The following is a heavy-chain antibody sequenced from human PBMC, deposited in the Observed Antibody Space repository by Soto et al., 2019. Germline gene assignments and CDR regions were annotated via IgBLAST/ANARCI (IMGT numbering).Heavy chain of an antibody. CDR1: GYSIINDDY. CDR3: ARVCSGSSYEVDP. Sequence: PSETLSLTCAVAGYSIINDDYWGWVRQSRGKGLGWIGSIYHSGGTSCNPSRKRRVTMSVDTSKNQFSLKLSSVTAADTAVYYCARVCSGSSYEVDPWGQGTRVTVSS. J-gene: IGHJ5*02. D-gene: IGHD2-15*01. CDR2: IYHSGGT. V-gene: IGHV4-38-2*01.